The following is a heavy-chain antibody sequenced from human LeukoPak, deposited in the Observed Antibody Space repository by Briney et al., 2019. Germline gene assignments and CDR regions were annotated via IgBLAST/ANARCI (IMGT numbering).Heavy chain of an antibody. J-gene: IGHJ3*02. CDR2: IYYSGST. CDR1: GGSISSSSYY. CDR3: ARRTGRKDAFDI. Sequence: SETLSLTCTVSGGSISSSSYYWGWIRQPPGKGLEWIGSIYYSGSTYYNPSLKSRVTISVDTSKNQFSLKLSSVTAADTAVYYCARRTGRKDAFDIWGQGTMVTVSS. V-gene: IGHV4-39*01. D-gene: IGHD1-1*01.